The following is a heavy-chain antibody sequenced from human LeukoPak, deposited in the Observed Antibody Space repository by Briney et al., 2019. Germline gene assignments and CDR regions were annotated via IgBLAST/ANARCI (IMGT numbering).Heavy chain of an antibody. J-gene: IGHJ6*02. CDR2: IYHSGIT. D-gene: IGHD2-21*02. CDR3: ARHFRVVTATNYYYYGMDV. CDR1: GGSISSSNW. Sequence: SETLSLTCAVSGGSISSSNWWSWVRQPPGKGLEWIEEIYHSGITNYNPSLKSRVTISVDKSKNHFSLKLSSVTAADTAVYYCARHFRVVTATNYYYYGMDVWGQGTTVTVSS. V-gene: IGHV4-4*02.